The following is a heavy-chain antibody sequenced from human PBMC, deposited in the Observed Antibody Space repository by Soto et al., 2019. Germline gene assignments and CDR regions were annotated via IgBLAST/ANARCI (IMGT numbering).Heavy chain of an antibody. CDR2: FDLEDGET. CDR1: GYTLTELS. J-gene: IGHJ4*02. CDR3: ATVSRMVVLAANAGLKSTICDY. V-gene: IGHV1-24*01. D-gene: IGHD2-15*01. Sequence: QVQPVQSGAEVKKPGASVKVSCKVSGYTLTELSMHWVRQAPGKGLAWMGGFDLEDGETNYSQKFPGRVTMTEDTSTYKGHIELIRRRSEDTAVYYCATVSRMVVLAANAGLKSTICDYWLRGTMVTVSS.